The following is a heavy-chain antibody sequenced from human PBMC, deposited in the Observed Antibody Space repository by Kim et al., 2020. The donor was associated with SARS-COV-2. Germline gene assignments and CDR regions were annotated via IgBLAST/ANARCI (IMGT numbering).Heavy chain of an antibody. J-gene: IGHJ6*02. D-gene: IGHD2-2*01. V-gene: IGHV3-30*04. CDR3: ARDHCSTTSCYYYYDMDV. Sequence: GGSLRLSCAASGFSFSGYAMHWVRQAPGKGLEWVAFISDDGSSKYYADSVKGRFTSSRDNSKNTLYLQMNSLRVEDTALYYCARDHCSTTSCYYYYDMDVWVQGPTVTVSS. CDR1: GFSFSGYA. CDR2: ISDDGSSK.